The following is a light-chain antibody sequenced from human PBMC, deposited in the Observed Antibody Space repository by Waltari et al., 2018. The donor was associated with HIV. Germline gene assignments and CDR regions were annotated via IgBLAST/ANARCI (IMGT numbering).Light chain of an antibody. CDR3: QQYYLVPYT. CDR2: WAS. CDR1: QSLLYGSNNKNY. Sequence: DVVMTQSPDSLTVSVGERATLNCKSSQSLLYGSNNKNYVAWYQQRPGHRPKLLIYWASTRQAGVPDRFRGSGSGTDFSLTISSLQAEDVAVYYCQQYYLVPYTFGQGTKLEIK. V-gene: IGKV4-1*01. J-gene: IGKJ2*01.